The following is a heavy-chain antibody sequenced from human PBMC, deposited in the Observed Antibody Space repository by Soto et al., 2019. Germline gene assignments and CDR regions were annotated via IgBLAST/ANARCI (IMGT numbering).Heavy chain of an antibody. Sequence: QVQLQESGPGLVKPSETLSLTCSVSGVSISSYYWSWVRQPPGKGLEWIGFTHYSGTTNYNPSLRGRVTMSLDTSKNQFSLILTSVTAADTAVYYCARDAISNYCFDSWGQGTLVTVSS. J-gene: IGHJ4*02. CDR1: GVSISSYY. CDR2: THYSGTT. V-gene: IGHV4-59*01. CDR3: ARDAISNYCFDS. D-gene: IGHD4-4*01.